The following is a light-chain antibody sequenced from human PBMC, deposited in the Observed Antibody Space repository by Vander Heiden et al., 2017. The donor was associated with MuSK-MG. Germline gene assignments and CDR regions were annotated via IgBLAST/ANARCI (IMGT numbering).Light chain of an antibody. CDR2: AAS. CDR1: QDISNY. CDR3: QQENSSPIT. V-gene: IGKV1-16*01. J-gene: IGKJ1*01. Sequence: IPMTQFPSSLSASVGDRVTITCRASQDISNYLVWFQQKPGKAPKSLIYAASNLQSGVPSRFSGSGSGTDFTLTISSLQPEDSATYYCQQENSSPITFGRGTKVEIK.